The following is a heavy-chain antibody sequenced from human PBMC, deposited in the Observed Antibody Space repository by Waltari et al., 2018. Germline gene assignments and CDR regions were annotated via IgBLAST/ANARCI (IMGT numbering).Heavy chain of an antibody. CDR3: VKGLVGGYEKGWFDP. Sequence: DVQLVQSGAEVKKSGESLRISCKDSGYNFATYWIGWVRRMPGKGLELIWSIYPDDSDNKYSPSFRGQVTISADKSINTAYLHWSSLKASDTAVYYCVKGLVGGYEKGWFDPWGQGTLVTVSS. J-gene: IGHJ5*02. V-gene: IGHV5-51*01. CDR1: GYNFATYW. D-gene: IGHD5-12*01. CDR2: IYPDDSDN.